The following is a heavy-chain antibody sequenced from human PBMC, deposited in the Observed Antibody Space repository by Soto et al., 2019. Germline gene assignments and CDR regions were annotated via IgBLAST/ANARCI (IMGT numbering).Heavy chain of an antibody. Sequence: ASVKVSCKASGGTFSSYAISWVRQAPGQGLEWKGGIIPIFGTANYAQNFQGRVTMTTDTSTSTGYMEMRSLRSDDTAVYYCARRPYYGSGNPLFDYWGQGSLVTVSS. CDR2: IIPIFGTA. CDR3: ARRPYYGSGNPLFDY. D-gene: IGHD3-10*01. V-gene: IGHV1-69*05. CDR1: GGTFSSYA. J-gene: IGHJ4*01.